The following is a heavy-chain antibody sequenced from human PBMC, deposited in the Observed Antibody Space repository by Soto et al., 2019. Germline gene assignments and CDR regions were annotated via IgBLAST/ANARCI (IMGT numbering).Heavy chain of an antibody. D-gene: IGHD3-22*01. V-gene: IGHV1-69*13. CDR1: GGTFSSYA. J-gene: IGHJ4*02. CDR3: ARDVDDSSGYPVDY. CDR2: IIPIFGTA. Sequence: AASVKVSCKASGGTFSSYAISWVRQAPGQGLEWMGGIIPIFGTANYAQKFQGRVTITADESTSTAYMELSSLRSEDTAVYYCARDVDDSSGYPVDYWGQGTLVTVSS.